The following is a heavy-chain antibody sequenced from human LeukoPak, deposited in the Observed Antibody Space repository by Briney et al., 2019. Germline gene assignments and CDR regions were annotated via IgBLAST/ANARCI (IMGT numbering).Heavy chain of an antibody. CDR3: ARDGRAYGGNWFDP. J-gene: IGHJ5*02. CDR2: ISSSSSYI. D-gene: IGHD4-23*01. Sequence: GGSLRLSCATSGFTFVDYGLSWVRQAPGKGLEWVSSISSSSSYIYYADSVKGRFTISRDNAKNSLYLQMNSLRAEDTAVYYCARDGRAYGGNWFDPWGQGTLVTVSS. CDR1: GFTFVDYG. V-gene: IGHV3-21*01.